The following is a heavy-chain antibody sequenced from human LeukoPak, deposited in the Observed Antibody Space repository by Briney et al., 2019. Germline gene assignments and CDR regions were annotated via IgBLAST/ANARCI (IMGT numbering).Heavy chain of an antibody. CDR1: GFTFDDYG. D-gene: IGHD2-2*02. CDR2: INWNGGST. V-gene: IGHV3-20*04. Sequence: GGSLRLSCAASGFTFDDYGMSWVRQAPGKGLEWVSGINWNGGSTCYADSVKGRFTISRDNAKNSLYLQMNSLRAEDTAVYYCAKGSPIRYYMDVWGKGTTVTISS. J-gene: IGHJ6*03. CDR3: AKGSPIRYYMDV.